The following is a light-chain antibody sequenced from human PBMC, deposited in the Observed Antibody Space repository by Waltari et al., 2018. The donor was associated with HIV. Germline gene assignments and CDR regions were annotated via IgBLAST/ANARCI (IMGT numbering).Light chain of an antibody. Sequence: QSVLTQPPSASGTPGQRASISCSGSRSNLGSNIVNWYQQLPGTAPKLLIYSNNQRPSGVPDRFSGSKSGTSASLAISGLQSEDEADYYCAAWDDSLNAWVFGGGTKLTVL. CDR3: AAWDDSLNAWV. J-gene: IGLJ3*02. V-gene: IGLV1-44*01. CDR1: RSNLGSNI. CDR2: SNN.